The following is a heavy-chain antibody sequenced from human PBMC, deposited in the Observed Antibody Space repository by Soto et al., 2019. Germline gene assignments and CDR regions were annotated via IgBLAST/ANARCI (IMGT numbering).Heavy chain of an antibody. CDR3: AKEGSPKVSRWDDY. J-gene: IGHJ4*02. CDR1: GFTFSDYG. D-gene: IGHD1-26*01. CDR2: ISHEGGRQ. Sequence: HPGGSLRLSCAPSGFTFSDYGIDWIRQAPGKGLEWVAGISHEGGRQYYADLVRGRFTVSRDNSKNILYLQMDSLSAEDTAVYFWAKEGSPKVSRWDDYWGQVTLVTVSS. V-gene: IGHV3-30*18.